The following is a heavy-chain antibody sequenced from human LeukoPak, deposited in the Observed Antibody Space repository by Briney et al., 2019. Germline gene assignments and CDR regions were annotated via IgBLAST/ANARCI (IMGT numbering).Heavy chain of an antibody. V-gene: IGHV3-30-3*01. Sequence: GGSLRLSCAASGFTFSSYAMHWVRQAPGKGLEWVAVISYDGSNKYYADSVKGRFTISRDNAKNSLYLQMNSLRAEDTALYYCAKDIFTGIAAAGAIDYWGQGTLVTVSS. J-gene: IGHJ4*02. CDR3: AKDIFTGIAAAGAIDY. CDR2: ISYDGSNK. CDR1: GFTFSSYA. D-gene: IGHD6-13*01.